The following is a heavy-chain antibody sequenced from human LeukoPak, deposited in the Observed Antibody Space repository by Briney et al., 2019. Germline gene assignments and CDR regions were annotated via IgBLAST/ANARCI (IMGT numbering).Heavy chain of an antibody. CDR2: ISYDGSNK. V-gene: IGHV3-30-3*01. CDR3: ARDWVFGELGDVNWFDP. Sequence: GGSLRLSCAASGFTFSSYAMHWVRQAPGKGLEWVAVISYDGSNKYYADSVKGRFTISRDNSKNTLYLQMNSLRAEDTAVYYCARDWVFGELGDVNWFDPWGQGTLVTVSS. CDR1: GFTFSSYA. J-gene: IGHJ5*02. D-gene: IGHD3-10*02.